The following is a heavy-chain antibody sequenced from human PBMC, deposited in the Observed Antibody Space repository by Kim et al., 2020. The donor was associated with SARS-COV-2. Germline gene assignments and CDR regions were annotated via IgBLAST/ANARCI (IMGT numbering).Heavy chain of an antibody. Sequence: GGSLRLSCAASGFTFSSHWMHWVRQAPGKGLVWVSRINSDGTTTSYGDSVKGRFTISRDNAKNTLYLQMNSLTAEDTAVYDCARRQFTSGWYYFDYWGQG. CDR3: ARRQFTSGWYYFDY. D-gene: IGHD6-19*01. J-gene: IGHJ4*02. V-gene: IGHV3-74*01. CDR1: GFTFSSHW. CDR2: INSDGTTT.